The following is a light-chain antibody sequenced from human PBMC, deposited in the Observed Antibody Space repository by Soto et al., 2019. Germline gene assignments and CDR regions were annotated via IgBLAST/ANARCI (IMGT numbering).Light chain of an antibody. CDR3: CSYAGRYNFWV. Sequence: QSALTQPRSVSGSPGQSVIISCTGTNSDIGGYNYVSWYQQHPGKAPKVMIYDVSRRPSGVPDRFSGSKSGNTASLTISGLQAEDEADYYCCSYAGRYNFWVFGGGTKLTVL. CDR1: NSDIGGYNY. CDR2: DVS. V-gene: IGLV2-11*01. J-gene: IGLJ3*02.